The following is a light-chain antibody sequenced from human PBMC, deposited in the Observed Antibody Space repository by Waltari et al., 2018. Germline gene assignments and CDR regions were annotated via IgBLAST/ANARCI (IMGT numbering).Light chain of an antibody. CDR1: QGISSY. Sequence: DIQLTQSPSFLSASVGDRVTITCRASQGISSYLTWFQQKPGKAPKLLIYAASTLQSGVPSRFSGSGSGTEFTLTISSPQPEDFATYYCHQVNTYPLTFGGGTKVEIK. CDR3: HQVNTYPLT. V-gene: IGKV1-9*01. J-gene: IGKJ4*01. CDR2: AAS.